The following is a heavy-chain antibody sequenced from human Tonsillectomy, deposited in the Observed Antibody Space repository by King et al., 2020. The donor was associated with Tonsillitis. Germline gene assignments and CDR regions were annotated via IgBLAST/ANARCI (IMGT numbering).Heavy chain of an antibody. J-gene: IGHJ4*02. Sequence: VQLQQSGPGLVKPSQTLSLTCAISGDSVSSNSAAWNWIRQSPSRGLEWLVRTFYRSKWYNDYAVSVKSRITINPDTSKNQFSLQLSSVTTEDKAVYYCARGSLIHDYFDYWGQGTLVTVSS. CDR2: TFYRSKWYN. CDR3: ARGSLIHDYFDY. CDR1: GDSVSSNSAA. V-gene: IGHV6-1*01.